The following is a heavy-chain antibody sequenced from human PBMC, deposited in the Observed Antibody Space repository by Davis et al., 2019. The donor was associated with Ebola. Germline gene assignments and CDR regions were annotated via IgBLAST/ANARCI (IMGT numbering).Heavy chain of an antibody. CDR2: ISSSSSTI. CDR1: GFTFSSNW. Sequence: PGGSLRLSCAASGFTFSSNWMSWIRQAPGKGLEWVSYISSSSSTIYYADSVKGRFTISRDNAKNSLYLQMNSLRAEDTAVYYCARDPGYCSGGSCYSLGYYYYGMDVWGQGTTVTVSS. CDR3: ARDPGYCSGGSCYSLGYYYYGMDV. J-gene: IGHJ6*02. D-gene: IGHD2-15*01. V-gene: IGHV3-48*04.